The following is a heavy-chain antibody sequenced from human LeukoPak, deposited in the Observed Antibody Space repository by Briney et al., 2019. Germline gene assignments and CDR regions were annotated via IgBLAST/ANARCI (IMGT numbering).Heavy chain of an antibody. Sequence: GASVKVSCKVSGYTLTELSMHWVRQAPGKGLEWMGGFNPEDGETIYAQKFQGRVTMTEDTSTDTAYMELSSLRSEDTAVYYCARAEDGMVRGVITPAPYYYYYYMDVWGKGTTVTVSS. CDR3: ARAEDGMVRGVITPAPYYYYYYMDV. CDR1: GYTLTELS. J-gene: IGHJ6*03. D-gene: IGHD3-10*01. CDR2: FNPEDGET. V-gene: IGHV1-24*01.